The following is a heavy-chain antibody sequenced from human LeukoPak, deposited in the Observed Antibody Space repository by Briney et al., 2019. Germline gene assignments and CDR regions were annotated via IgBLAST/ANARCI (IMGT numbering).Heavy chain of an antibody. CDR3: ARGGVGYCSGGSCYSYFDY. CDR1: GGSFSGYY. J-gene: IGHJ4*02. CDR2: INHSGST. Sequence: PSETLSLTCAVYGGSFSGYYWCWIRQPPGKGLEWIGEINHSGSTNYNPSLKSRVTISVDTSKNQFSLKLSSVTAADTAVYYCARGGVGYCSGGSCYSYFDYWGQGALVTVSS. D-gene: IGHD2-15*01. V-gene: IGHV4-34*01.